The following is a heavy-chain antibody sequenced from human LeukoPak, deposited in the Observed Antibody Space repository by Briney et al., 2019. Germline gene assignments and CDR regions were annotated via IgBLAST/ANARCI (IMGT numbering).Heavy chain of an antibody. Sequence: GGSLRLSCAASGFTFSSYSMSWVRQAPGKELEWVSVISDSGGYTYYADSVKGRFTISRDNSKNTLYLQMNSLSAEDTAVYYCAKYIVATNSNLVAATRRYFDYWGQGTLVTVSS. V-gene: IGHV3-23*01. CDR1: GFTFSSYS. D-gene: IGHD2-15*01. CDR3: AKYIVATNSNLVAATRRYFDY. CDR2: ISDSGGYT. J-gene: IGHJ4*02.